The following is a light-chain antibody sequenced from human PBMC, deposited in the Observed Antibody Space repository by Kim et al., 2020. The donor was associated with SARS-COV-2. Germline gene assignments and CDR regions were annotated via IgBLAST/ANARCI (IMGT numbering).Light chain of an antibody. CDR1: SSDIGVYNY. V-gene: IGLV2-14*03. Sequence: QSALTQPASVSGSPGQSITISCTGTSSDIGVYNYVSWFRQHPGKAPKLMIYAVSNRPSGVSNRFSGSKSGSTASLTISGLQAEDEADYYCSSYTSSSTWVFGGGTQLTVL. CDR3: SSYTSSSTWV. CDR2: AVS. J-gene: IGLJ3*02.